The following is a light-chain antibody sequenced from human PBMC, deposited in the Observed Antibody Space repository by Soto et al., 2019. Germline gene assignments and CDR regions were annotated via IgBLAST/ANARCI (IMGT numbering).Light chain of an antibody. CDR1: NIGGKS. CDR2: DDS. V-gene: IGLV3-21*02. Sequence: YELTQPPSVSVAPGQTATITCGGHNIGGKSVHWYQQRPGQAPVVVVYDDSDRPSGIPERFSGSNSGNTATLTITSVEAGDEADYFCQVLDGGADQNYVFGPGTKVTVL. CDR3: QVLDGGADQNYV. J-gene: IGLJ1*01.